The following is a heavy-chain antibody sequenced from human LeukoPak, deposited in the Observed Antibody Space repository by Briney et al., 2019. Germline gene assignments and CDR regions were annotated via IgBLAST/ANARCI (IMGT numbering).Heavy chain of an antibody. CDR2: ISSSGSYI. CDR3: ARDAAAADAFDI. D-gene: IGHD6-13*01. V-gene: IGHV3-21*01. Sequence: GRSLRLSCAASGFTFSSYSMNWVRQAPGKGLEWVSSISSSGSYIYYADSVKGRFTISRDNAKNSLYLQMNSLRAEDTAVYYCARDAAAADAFDIWGQGTMVTVSS. CDR1: GFTFSSYS. J-gene: IGHJ3*02.